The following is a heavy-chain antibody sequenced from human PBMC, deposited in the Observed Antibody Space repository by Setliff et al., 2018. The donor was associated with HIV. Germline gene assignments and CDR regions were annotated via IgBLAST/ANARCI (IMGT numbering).Heavy chain of an antibody. J-gene: IGHJ4*02. D-gene: IGHD3-3*02. CDR3: ARLEKLDDISYFDY. Sequence: PSETLSLTCTVSGGSISSYYWSWIRQPAGKGLEWIGRIYTSGSTNYNPSLKSRVTMSVDTSQNQVSLKLSSVTAADTAVYFCARLEKLDDISYFDYWGQGTLVTVSS. CDR1: GGSISSYY. CDR2: IYTSGST. V-gene: IGHV4-4*07.